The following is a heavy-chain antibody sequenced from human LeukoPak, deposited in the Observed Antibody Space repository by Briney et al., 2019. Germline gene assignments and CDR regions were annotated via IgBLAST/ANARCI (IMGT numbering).Heavy chain of an antibody. J-gene: IGHJ5*02. Sequence: PGGSLRLSCAASGFTFSSYSMNWVRQAPGKGLEWVSYISSSSSTIYYADSVKGRFTISRDNSKNTLYLQMNSLRAEDTAVYYCARAPGTTSPLFDPWGQGTLVTVSS. V-gene: IGHV3-48*01. D-gene: IGHD1-7*01. CDR1: GFTFSSYS. CDR3: ARAPGTTSPLFDP. CDR2: ISSSSSTI.